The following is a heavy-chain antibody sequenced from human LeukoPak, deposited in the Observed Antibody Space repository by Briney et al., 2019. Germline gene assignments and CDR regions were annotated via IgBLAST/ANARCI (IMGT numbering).Heavy chain of an antibody. V-gene: IGHV3-23*01. Sequence: GGSLRLSCAASGFTFSSYAMSWVRQAPGKGLEWVSAISGSGGSTYYADSVKGRFTISRGNSKNTLYLQMNSLRAEDTAVYYCAKDTAHRSYSSFDYWGQGTLVTVSS. CDR2: ISGSGGST. J-gene: IGHJ4*02. D-gene: IGHD1-26*01. CDR3: AKDTAHRSYSSFDY. CDR1: GFTFSSYA.